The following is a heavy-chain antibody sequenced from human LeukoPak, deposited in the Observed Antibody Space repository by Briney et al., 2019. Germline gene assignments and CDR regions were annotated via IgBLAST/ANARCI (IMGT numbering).Heavy chain of an antibody. D-gene: IGHD3-16*01. V-gene: IGHV4-59*01. CDR1: GGSISSYY. CDR3: ARVAYRNWIDP. J-gene: IGHJ5*02. Sequence: SEILSLTCTVSGGSISSYYWSWIRQPPGKGLEWIGYVYYSGTTNYNPSLKNRVTISVDTSRNQFSLKLNSVTTADTAVYYCARVAYRNWIDPWGQGTLVTVSS. CDR2: VYYSGTT.